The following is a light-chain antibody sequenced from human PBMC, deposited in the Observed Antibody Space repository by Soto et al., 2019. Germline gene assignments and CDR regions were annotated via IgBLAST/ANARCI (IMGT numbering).Light chain of an antibody. V-gene: IGKV1-9*01. J-gene: IGKJ1*01. Sequence: DIQLTQSPSFLSASVGDRVTITCRASQGISSNLAWYQQKPGKAPKLLIYDASSLESGVPSRFSGSGSGTEFTLTISSLQPDDFATYYCQQYRTFGQGTKVDIK. CDR2: DAS. CDR1: QGISSN. CDR3: QQYRT.